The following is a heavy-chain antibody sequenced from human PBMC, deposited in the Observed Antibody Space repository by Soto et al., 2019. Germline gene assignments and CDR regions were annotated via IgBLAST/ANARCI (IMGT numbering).Heavy chain of an antibody. CDR2: ISSSSSTI. CDR1: GFTFSSYS. J-gene: IGHJ4*02. V-gene: IGHV3-48*01. Sequence: GGSLRLSCAASGFTFSSYSMNWVRQAPGKGLEWVSYISSSSSTIYYADSVKGRFTISRDNAKNPLYLQMNSLRAEDTAVYYCARTYGGLDFDYWGQGTLVTVSS. D-gene: IGHD4-17*01. CDR3: ARTYGGLDFDY.